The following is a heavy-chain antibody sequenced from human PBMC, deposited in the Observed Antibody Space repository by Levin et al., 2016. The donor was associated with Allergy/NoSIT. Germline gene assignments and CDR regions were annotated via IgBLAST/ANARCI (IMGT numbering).Heavy chain of an antibody. CDR1: GYSFTNYW. J-gene: IGHJ4*02. Sequence: KVSCKGSGYSFTNYWIAWVRQMPGKGLECMGIIYPGDSDTRYSPSFQGQVTISADKSISTAYLQWSNLKASDTAMYYCARARGSTTRFDYWGQGTLVTVSS. V-gene: IGHV5-51*01. CDR3: ARARGSTTRFDY. CDR2: IYPGDSDT. D-gene: IGHD1-26*01.